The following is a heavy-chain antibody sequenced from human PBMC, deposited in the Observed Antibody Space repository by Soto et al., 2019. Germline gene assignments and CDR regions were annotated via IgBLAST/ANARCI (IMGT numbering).Heavy chain of an antibody. CDR2: IDSDGRRT. J-gene: IGHJ5*02. Sequence: EERLVESGGGLVQPVGPLTLSCALCLFTLRSYWIHWVPQAPGKGLEWVARIDSDGRRTNYADSVKGRFTISRDNAKNIVFMHMNSLRAEDRAVYYCARGVVVYQHLVRGRDRFDHWGQGTLVIVSS. D-gene: IGHD6-13*01. CDR1: LFTLRSYW. CDR3: ARGVVVYQHLVRGRDRFDH. V-gene: IGHV3-74*01.